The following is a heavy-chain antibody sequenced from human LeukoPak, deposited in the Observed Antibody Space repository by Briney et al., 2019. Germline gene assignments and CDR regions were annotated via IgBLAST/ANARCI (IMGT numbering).Heavy chain of an antibody. CDR3: ARGTSEWEIKYCWLDP. CDR2: ISAYNGNT. V-gene: IGHV1-18*01. CDR1: GYTFTSYG. D-gene: IGHD1-26*01. J-gene: IGHJ5*02. Sequence: ASVKVSCKASGYTFTSYGISWVRQAPGQGLEWMGWISAYNGNTNYAQKLQGRVTMTRDTSISTAYMELSRLRSDDTAVYYCARGTSEWEIKYCWLDPWGQGTLVTVSS.